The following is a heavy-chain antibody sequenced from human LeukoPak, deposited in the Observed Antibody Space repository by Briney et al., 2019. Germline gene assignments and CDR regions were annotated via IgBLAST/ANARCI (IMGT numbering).Heavy chain of an antibody. Sequence: SGTLSLTCAVSGGSISSSNWWSWVRQPPGKGLKWIGTFYYSGSTYYNPSLKSRVTISVDTSKNQFSLKLSSVTAADTAVYYCARVGGTNYYYYGMDVWGQGTTVTVSS. D-gene: IGHD1-26*01. CDR1: GGSISSSNW. J-gene: IGHJ6*02. CDR2: FYYSGST. CDR3: ARVGGTNYYYYGMDV. V-gene: IGHV4-4*02.